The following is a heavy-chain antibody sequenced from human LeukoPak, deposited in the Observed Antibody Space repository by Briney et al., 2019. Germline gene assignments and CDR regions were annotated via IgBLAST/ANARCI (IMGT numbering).Heavy chain of an antibody. CDR3: ARDFSQYTGY. Sequence: ASVKVSCKASGYTFTDYDMHWVRQAPGQGLEWMGWIYPNSGDTKYAQKFQGRVTMTRDTSISTTYMELSRLRSDDTAVYYCARDFSQYTGYWGQGTLVTVSS. V-gene: IGHV1-2*02. CDR2: IYPNSGDT. J-gene: IGHJ4*02. D-gene: IGHD2-2*02. CDR1: GYTFTDYD.